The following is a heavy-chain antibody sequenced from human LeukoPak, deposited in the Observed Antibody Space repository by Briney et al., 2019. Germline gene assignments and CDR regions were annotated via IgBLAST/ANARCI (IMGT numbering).Heavy chain of an antibody. CDR2: IRYDGSNK. J-gene: IGHJ4*02. CDR1: GFTFSSYG. Sequence: GGSLRLSCAASGFTFSSYGMHWVRQAPGKGLEWVAFIRYDGSNKYYADSVKGRFTISRDNSKNTLYLQMNSLRAEDTAVYYCARVYSGYDSEDYWGQGTLVTVSS. V-gene: IGHV3-30*02. D-gene: IGHD5-12*01. CDR3: ARVYSGYDSEDY.